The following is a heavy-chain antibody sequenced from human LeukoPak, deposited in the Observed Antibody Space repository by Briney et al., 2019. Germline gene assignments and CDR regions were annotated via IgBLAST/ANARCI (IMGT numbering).Heavy chain of an antibody. J-gene: IGHJ4*02. Sequence: SETLSLTCTVSGGSISSGGSYWSWIRQHPGKGLEWIGYIYYSGSTYYNPSLKSRVTISVDTSKDQFSLKLSSVTAADTAVYYCARARAITGFLLYYFDYWGQGTLVTVSS. D-gene: IGHD2-8*02. CDR1: GGSISSGGSY. CDR2: IYYSGST. CDR3: ARARAITGFLLYYFDY. V-gene: IGHV4-31*03.